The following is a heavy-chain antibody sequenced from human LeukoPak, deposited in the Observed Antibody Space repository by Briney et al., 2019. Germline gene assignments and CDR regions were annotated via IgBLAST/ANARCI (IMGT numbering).Heavy chain of an antibody. CDR2: IYHSGSA. V-gene: IGHV4-30-2*01. Sequence: SQALSLTCAVSAGSMSSDAWTWIRQLPGMALEWIGYIYHSGSAYYNPSLKSRVTISLDRSKNQFSLKLSSMTAADTAFYYCARSYGPYQIASWGQGTLVTVSS. CDR1: AGSMSSDA. CDR3: ARSYGPYQIAS. J-gene: IGHJ4*02. D-gene: IGHD2-2*01.